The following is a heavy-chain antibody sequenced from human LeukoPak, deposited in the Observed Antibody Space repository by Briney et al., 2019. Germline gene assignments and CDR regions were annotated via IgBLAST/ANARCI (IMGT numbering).Heavy chain of an antibody. J-gene: IGHJ3*02. Sequence: GGSLRLSCAASGFTFSSYAMSWVRQAPGKGLEWVSAISGSGGSTYYADSVKGRFTISRDNAKNSLYLQMNSLRAEDTALYYCAKALGYCSGGSCYLNGFDIWGQGTMVTVSS. D-gene: IGHD2-15*01. CDR1: GFTFSSYA. CDR3: AKALGYCSGGSCYLNGFDI. V-gene: IGHV3-23*01. CDR2: ISGSGGST.